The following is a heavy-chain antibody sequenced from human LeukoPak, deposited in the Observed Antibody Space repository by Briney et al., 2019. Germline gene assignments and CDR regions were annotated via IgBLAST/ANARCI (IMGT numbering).Heavy chain of an antibody. J-gene: IGHJ6*02. CDR3: ARDGRIVVVMGYYYYGMDV. CDR1: GYTFTSYA. CDR2: INTNTGNP. D-gene: IGHD3-22*01. Sequence: ASVKVSCKASGYTFTSYAMNWVRQAPGQGLEWMGWINTNTGNPTYAQGFTGRFVFSLDTSVSTAYLQISSLKAEDTAVYYCARDGRIVVVMGYYYYGMDVWGRGTTVAVSS. V-gene: IGHV7-4-1*02.